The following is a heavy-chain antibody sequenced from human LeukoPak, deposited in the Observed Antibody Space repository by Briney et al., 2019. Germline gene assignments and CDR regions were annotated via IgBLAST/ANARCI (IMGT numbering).Heavy chain of an antibody. J-gene: IGHJ1*01. CDR2: INHSGST. CDR1: GFIFGDYA. CDR3: ALEMATITEEEYFQH. Sequence: GSLRLSCTASGFIFGDYAMGWVRQALEKGLEWIGEINHSGSTNYNPSLKSRVTISVDTSKNQFSLKLSSVTAADTAVYYCALEMATITEEEYFQHWGQGTLVTVSS. D-gene: IGHD5-24*01. V-gene: IGHV4-34*08.